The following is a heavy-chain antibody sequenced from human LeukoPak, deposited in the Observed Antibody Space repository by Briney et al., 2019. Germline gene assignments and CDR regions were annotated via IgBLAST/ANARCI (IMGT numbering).Heavy chain of an antibody. J-gene: IGHJ4*02. Sequence: SETLSLTCTVSGGSISSYYWNWIRQPAGKGLEWIGRLNPSGSTNYNPSLQSRVTISVDTSKNQFSLKLSSVTAADTAVYYCARVIGVVPAQPFDYWGQGTLVTVSS. D-gene: IGHD2-2*01. CDR1: GGSISSYY. CDR2: LNPSGST. V-gene: IGHV4-4*07. CDR3: ARVIGVVPAQPFDY.